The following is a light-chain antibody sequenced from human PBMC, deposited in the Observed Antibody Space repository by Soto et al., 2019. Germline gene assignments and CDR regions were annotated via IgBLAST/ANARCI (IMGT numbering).Light chain of an antibody. CDR3: QQYNSHWT. V-gene: IGKV3-20*01. CDR1: QTVRNNY. Sequence: EIVLTQSPGTLSLSPGERATLSCRASQTVRNNYLAWYQQKPGQAPRLLIYDASSRATGIPDRFSGSGSGTEFTLTIRSLKPDDFATYYCQQYNSHWTFGQGTKVDIK. J-gene: IGKJ1*01. CDR2: DAS.